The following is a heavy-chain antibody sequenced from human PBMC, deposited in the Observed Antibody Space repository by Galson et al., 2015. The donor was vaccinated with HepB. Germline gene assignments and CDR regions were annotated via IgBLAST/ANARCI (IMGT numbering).Heavy chain of an antibody. J-gene: IGHJ4*02. CDR2: VSPNSGGT. Sequence: SVKVSCKASGYTFTGYYIHWVRQAPGQGLEWMGWVSPNSGGTKYAQKFQGRVTMTRGTSINTAYMELSRLRSDDTAVYYCARVPWEAPKPFDYWGQGTLVTVSS. D-gene: IGHD1-26*01. V-gene: IGHV1-2*02. CDR1: GYTFTGYY. CDR3: ARVPWEAPKPFDY.